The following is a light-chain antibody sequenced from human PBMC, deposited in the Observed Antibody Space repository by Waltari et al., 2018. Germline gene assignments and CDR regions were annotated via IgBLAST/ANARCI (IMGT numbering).Light chain of an antibody. J-gene: IGKJ2*01. CDR3: QQYNHWPPYT. Sequence: EIVMTQSPPTLSVSPGDTASLSSRASQIVGSNLAWYQQKPGQAPRRLIYGAYNRATGIPARFSGSGSGTEFTLTISSLQSEDFAVYYCQQYNHWPPYTFGQGTKLEIK. CDR2: GAY. CDR1: QIVGSN. V-gene: IGKV3-15*01.